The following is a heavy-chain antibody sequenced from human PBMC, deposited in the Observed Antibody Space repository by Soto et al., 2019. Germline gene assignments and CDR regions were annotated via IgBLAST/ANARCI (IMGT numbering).Heavy chain of an antibody. CDR1: GGSRSSGSYY. CDR2: ISYSGST. CDR3: AHDRY. J-gene: IGHJ4*02. V-gene: IGHV4-31*03. D-gene: IGHD1-1*01. Sequence: LSLTCTVAGGSRSSGSYYRSRIRQHPGKGLEWIGYISYSGSTSYDPSLKSRVTISVDTSRTHFSLKLTSVTAADTAVYYCAHDRYWRQGTLVTVPS.